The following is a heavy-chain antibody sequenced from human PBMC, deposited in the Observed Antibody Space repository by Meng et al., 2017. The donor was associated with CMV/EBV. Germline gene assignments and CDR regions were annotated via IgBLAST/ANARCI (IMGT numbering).Heavy chain of an antibody. D-gene: IGHD1-26*01. CDR1: GFTFSSYG. CDR2: IRYDGSNK. Sequence: GGSLRLSCAASGFTFSSYGMHWVRQAPGKGLEWVAFIRYDGSNKYYADSVKGRFTISRDNSKSTLYLQMNSLRAEDTAVYYCAKHAGSYYSYYYYGMDVWGQGTTVTVSS. CDR3: AKHAGSYYSYYYYGMDV. J-gene: IGHJ6*02. V-gene: IGHV3-30*02.